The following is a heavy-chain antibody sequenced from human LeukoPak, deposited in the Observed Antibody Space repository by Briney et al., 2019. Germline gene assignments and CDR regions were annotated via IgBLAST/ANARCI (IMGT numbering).Heavy chain of an antibody. V-gene: IGHV1-69*13. J-gene: IGHJ3*02. CDR2: IIPIFGTA. CDR3: ARDLRAFDI. D-gene: IGHD3-9*01. CDR1: GYTFTGNH. Sequence: SVKVSCKASGYTFTGNHVHWVRQAPGQGLEWMGRIIPIFGTANYAQKFQGRVTITADESTSTAYMELSSLRSEDTAVYYCARDLRAFDIWGQGTMVTVSS.